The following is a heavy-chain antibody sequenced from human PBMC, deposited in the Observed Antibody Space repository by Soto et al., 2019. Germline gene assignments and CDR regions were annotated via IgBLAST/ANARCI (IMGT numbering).Heavy chain of an antibody. J-gene: IGHJ4*02. V-gene: IGHV5-51*01. Sequence: GEFLKISCETSGYNFISFWIAWVRQMPGEGLEWMGLIYPGDSDTTYSPAFQGQVTISVDRSTKAAYLQWASLKASDTAMYYCARQAYYGSGTYYSDSWGQGTLVTVS. CDR3: ARQAYYGSGTYYSDS. CDR2: IYPGDSDT. CDR1: GYNFISFW. D-gene: IGHD3-10*01.